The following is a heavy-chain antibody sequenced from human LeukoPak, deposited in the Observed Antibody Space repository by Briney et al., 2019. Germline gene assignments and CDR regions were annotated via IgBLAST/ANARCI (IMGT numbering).Heavy chain of an antibody. J-gene: IGHJ6*02. CDR1: GFTFTTYW. D-gene: IGHD5-18*01. CDR3: ARDAVDTANAV. Sequence: GGSLRLSCAASGFTFTTYWMHWVRQAPGKGLVWVSHINSDGSITSYADSVKGRFTISRDNAKNTLYLQMNSLRAEDTAVYYCARDAVDTANAVWGQGTTVTVS. CDR2: INSDGSIT. V-gene: IGHV3-74*01.